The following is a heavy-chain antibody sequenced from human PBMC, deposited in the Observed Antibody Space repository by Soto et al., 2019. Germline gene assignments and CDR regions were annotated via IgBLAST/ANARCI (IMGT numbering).Heavy chain of an antibody. Sequence: PGESLKISCKGSGYSFTSYWIGWVRQMPGKGLDWMGIIYPGDFDTRYSPSFQGQVTISADKSISTAYLQWSSLKASDTAMYYCARHFPRYYGSGQHNYYCYGMDVWGQGTTVTVSS. D-gene: IGHD3-10*01. CDR1: GYSFTSYW. J-gene: IGHJ6*02. CDR3: ARHFPRYYGSGQHNYYCYGMDV. CDR2: IYPGDFDT. V-gene: IGHV5-51*01.